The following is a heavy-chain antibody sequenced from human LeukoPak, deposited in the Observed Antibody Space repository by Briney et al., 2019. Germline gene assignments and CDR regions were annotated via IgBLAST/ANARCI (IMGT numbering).Heavy chain of an antibody. CDR3: ARSEYGSGSYYNCY. J-gene: IGHJ4*02. CDR2: ISACNGNT. CDR1: GYTFTSYG. D-gene: IGHD3-10*01. Sequence: ASVKVSCKASGYTFTSYGISWVRQAPGQGLEWMGWISACNGNTNYAQKLQGRVTMTTDTSTSTAYMELRSLRSDDTAVYYCARSEYGSGSYYNCYWGQGTLVTVSS. V-gene: IGHV1-18*01.